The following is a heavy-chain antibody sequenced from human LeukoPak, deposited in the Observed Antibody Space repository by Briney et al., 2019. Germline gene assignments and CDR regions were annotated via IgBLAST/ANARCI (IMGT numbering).Heavy chain of an antibody. CDR3: ARGVIAAAGRTFDY. CDR2: IYYSGST. D-gene: IGHD6-13*01. J-gene: IGHJ4*02. CDR1: GDSMSSFY. V-gene: IGHV4-59*01. Sequence: SETLSLTCTVSGDSMSSFYWSWVRQPPGKGLEWIGYIYYSGSTNYNPSLKSRVTIPLDTSKNQFSLRLSSVNAADTAVYYCARGVIAAAGRTFDYWGQGTLVTVSS.